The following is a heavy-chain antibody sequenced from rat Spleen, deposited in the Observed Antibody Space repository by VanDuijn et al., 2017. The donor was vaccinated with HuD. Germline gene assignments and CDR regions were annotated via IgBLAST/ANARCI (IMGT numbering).Heavy chain of an antibody. J-gene: IGHJ3*01. CDR3: ARSEGIIRGQFTY. D-gene: IGHD4-3*01. CDR2: MWSGGST. Sequence: EVQLKESGPGLVQPSQTLSLTCTVSGFSLTDYSVHWVRQPPGKGLEWMGVMWSGGSTAYNSPLKSRLSISRDTSKSQVLLKMSGLRSEDTAMYFCARSEGIIRGQFTYWGQGTLVTVSS. CDR1: GFSLTDYS. V-gene: IGHV2S63*01.